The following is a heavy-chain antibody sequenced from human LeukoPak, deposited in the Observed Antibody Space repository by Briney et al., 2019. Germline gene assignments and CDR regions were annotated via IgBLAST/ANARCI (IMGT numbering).Heavy chain of an antibody. D-gene: IGHD3-3*01. Sequence: ASVKVSCKASGYTFTGYYMHWVRQAPGQGLEWMGWINPNSGGTNYAQKLQGRVTMTTDTSTSTAYMELRSLRSDDTAVYYCARNSPMDYDFWSGYYTQPYYFDYWGQGTLVTVSS. CDR3: ARNSPMDYDFWSGYYTQPYYFDY. CDR1: GYTFTGYY. V-gene: IGHV1-2*02. J-gene: IGHJ4*02. CDR2: INPNSGGT.